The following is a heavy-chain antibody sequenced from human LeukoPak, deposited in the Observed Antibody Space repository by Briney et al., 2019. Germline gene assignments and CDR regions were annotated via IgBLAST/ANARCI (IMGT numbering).Heavy chain of an antibody. J-gene: IGHJ3*02. D-gene: IGHD2-15*01. V-gene: IGHV3-30*18. CDR2: ISYDGSVK. CDR3: AKVGCSGGNCYAAFDI. CDR1: GFTFSSYA. Sequence: PGGSLRLSRAASGFTFSSYAMHWVRQAPGKGLEWVAVISYDGSVKYYADSVKGRFTISRDNSKNTLYLQMNSLRAEDTAIYYCAKVGCSGGNCYAAFDIWGQGTMVTVSS.